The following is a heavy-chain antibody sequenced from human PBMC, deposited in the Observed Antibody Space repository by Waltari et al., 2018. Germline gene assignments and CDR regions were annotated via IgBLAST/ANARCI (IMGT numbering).Heavy chain of an antibody. V-gene: IGHV3-9*01. Sequence: EVQLVESGGGLVQPGRSLRLSCAASGFTFDDYALPWVRPAPGKGLEWVSGISWNSGSIGYADSVKGRFTISRDNAKNSLYLQMNSLRAEDTALYYCAKDSASSSWYEPFDYWGQGTLVTVSS. CDR1: GFTFDDYA. CDR3: AKDSASSSWYEPFDY. D-gene: IGHD6-13*01. J-gene: IGHJ4*02. CDR2: ISWNSGSI.